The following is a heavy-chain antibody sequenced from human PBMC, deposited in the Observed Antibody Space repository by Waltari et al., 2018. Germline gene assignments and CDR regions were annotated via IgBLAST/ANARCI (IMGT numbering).Heavy chain of an antibody. D-gene: IGHD1-26*01. CDR2: IYRGENT. V-gene: IGHV4-30-2*01. Sequence: QLQLQESGSGLVKPSQTLSLTCAVSGDSISGSGYSWSWIRQPPGKRLEWIGHIYRGENTNYHPSLRGRVTMSLETSKNQFSLILRSVTAADTAVYYCARGVGLNHWGQGILVTVSS. J-gene: IGHJ4*02. CDR3: ARGVGLNH. CDR1: GDSISGSGYS.